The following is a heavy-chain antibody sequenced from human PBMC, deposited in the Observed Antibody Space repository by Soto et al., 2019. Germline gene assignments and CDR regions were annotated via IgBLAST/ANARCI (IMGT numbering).Heavy chain of an antibody. V-gene: IGHV5-51*01. J-gene: IGHJ3*02. Sequence: PGESLKISCKGSGYSFTSYWIGWVRQMPGKGLEWMGIIYPGDSDTRYSPSFQGQVTISADKSISTAYLQWSSLKASDTAMYYCARRWLFGAKYYDSSGYHNAFDIWGQGTMVTVS. D-gene: IGHD3-22*01. CDR2: IYPGDSDT. CDR3: ARRWLFGAKYYDSSGYHNAFDI. CDR1: GYSFTSYW.